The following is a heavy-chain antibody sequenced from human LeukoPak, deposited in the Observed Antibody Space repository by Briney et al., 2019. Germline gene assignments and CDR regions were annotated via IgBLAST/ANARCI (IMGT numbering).Heavy chain of an antibody. J-gene: IGHJ4*02. CDR2: INPNSGGT. D-gene: IGHD2-2*01. V-gene: IGHV1-2*06. Sequence: ASVKVSCKASGDTFTGYYMHWVRQAPGQGLEWMGRINPNSGGTNYAQKFQGRVTMTRDTSISTAYMELSRLRSDDTAVYYCARDPRYCSSTSCPRFDYWGQGTLVTVSS. CDR3: ARDPRYCSSTSCPRFDY. CDR1: GDTFTGYY.